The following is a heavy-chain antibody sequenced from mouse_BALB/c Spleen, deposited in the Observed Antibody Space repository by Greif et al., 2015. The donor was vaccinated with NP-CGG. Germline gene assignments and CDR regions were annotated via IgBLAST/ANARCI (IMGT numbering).Heavy chain of an antibody. CDR3: AREAARATMDY. V-gene: IGHV5-9-4*01. Sequence: EVKLMESGGGLVKPGGSLKLSCAASGFTFSSYAMSWVRQSPEKRLEWVAEISSGGSYTYYPDTVTGRFTISRDNAKNTLYLEMSSLRSEDTAMYYCAREAARATMDYWGQGTSVTVSS. J-gene: IGHJ4*01. CDR1: GFTFSSYA. CDR2: ISSGGSYT. D-gene: IGHD3-1*01.